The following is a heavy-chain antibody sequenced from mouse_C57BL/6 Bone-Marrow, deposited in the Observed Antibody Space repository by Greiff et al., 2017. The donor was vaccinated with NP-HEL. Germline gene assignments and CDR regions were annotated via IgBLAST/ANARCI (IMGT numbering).Heavy chain of an antibody. CDR2: ISNGGGST. CDR3: ARHNLYYGSLLFDY. V-gene: IGHV5-12*01. CDR1: GFTFSDYY. J-gene: IGHJ2*01. Sequence: DVKLVESGGGLVQPGGSLKLSCAASGFTFSDYYMYWVRQTPEKRLEWVAYISNGGGSTYYPDTVKGRFTISRDNAKNPRYLQMSRLKSEDTAMYYCARHNLYYGSLLFDYWGQGTTLTVSS. D-gene: IGHD1-1*01.